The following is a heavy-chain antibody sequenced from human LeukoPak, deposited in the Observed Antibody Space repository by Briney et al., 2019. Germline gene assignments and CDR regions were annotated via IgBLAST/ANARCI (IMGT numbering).Heavy chain of an antibody. Sequence: SETPSLTCTVSGDSISSSSYYWGWIRQPPGKGLEWIGSIYYSGSTNYNPSLKSRVTISVDTSKNQFSLKLSSVTAADTAVYYCATQQRGSSWYYYFDYWGQGTLVTVSS. J-gene: IGHJ4*02. V-gene: IGHV4-39*05. D-gene: IGHD6-13*01. CDR2: IYYSGST. CDR3: ATQQRGSSWYYYFDY. CDR1: GDSISSSSYY.